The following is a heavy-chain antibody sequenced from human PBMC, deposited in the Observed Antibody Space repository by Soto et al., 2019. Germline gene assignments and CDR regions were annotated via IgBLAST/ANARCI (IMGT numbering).Heavy chain of an antibody. CDR2: IIPVLGTT. J-gene: IGHJ4*02. Sequence: QVQLVQSGAEVKKPGSSVKVSCEASGGTFRTESFNWVRQAPGQGLEWMGGIIPVLGTTDYAPRFRGRVTITADESTSTAYIEVGSRTYADTAVYYCARATIGHVTKYYFGYWGQGTLVTVSS. V-gene: IGHV1-69*01. D-gene: IGHD5-12*01. CDR1: GGTFRTES. CDR3: ARATIGHVTKYYFGY.